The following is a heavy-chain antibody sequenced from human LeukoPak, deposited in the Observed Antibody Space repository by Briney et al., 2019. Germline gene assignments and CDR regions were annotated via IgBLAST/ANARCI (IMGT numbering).Heavy chain of an antibody. J-gene: IGHJ2*01. Sequence: GGSLRLSCSASGFTFDDYAMHWVRQDPGKGLEWVSGISWNSGNITYGDSVKGRFTISRDNAKNSLYLQMNSLRTEDTALYYCAKGGAAADNYWYFDLWGRGTLVTVSS. V-gene: IGHV3-9*01. CDR2: ISWNSGNI. D-gene: IGHD6-13*01. CDR1: GFTFDDYA. CDR3: AKGGAAADNYWYFDL.